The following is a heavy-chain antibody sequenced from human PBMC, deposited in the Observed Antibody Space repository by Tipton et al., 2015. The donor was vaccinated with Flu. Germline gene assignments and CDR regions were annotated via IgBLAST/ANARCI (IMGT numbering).Heavy chain of an antibody. CDR2: IYYTGST. Sequence: GLVKPSETLSLTCTVSGDSLTSYYWSWIRQPPGKGLEWIGYIYYTGSTNYNPSLKSRITISVDTSKSQFSLKLTSVTAADTAVYYCARVGGWGYGMDVWGQGITVTVSS. CDR3: ARVGGWGYGMDV. D-gene: IGHD3-16*01. CDR1: GDSLTSYY. J-gene: IGHJ6*02. V-gene: IGHV4-59*01.